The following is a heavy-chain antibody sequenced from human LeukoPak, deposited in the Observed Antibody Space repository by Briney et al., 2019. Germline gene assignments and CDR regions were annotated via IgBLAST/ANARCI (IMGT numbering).Heavy chain of an antibody. Sequence: SETLSLTCTVSGGSISSSSYYWGWIRQPPGKGLEWIGSIYHSGSTYYNPSLKSRVTISVDTSKNQFSLKLSSVTAADTAVYYCARDGGLLYYDFWSGYTFDYWGQGTLVTVSS. D-gene: IGHD3-3*01. CDR3: ARDGGLLYYDFWSGYTFDY. V-gene: IGHV4-39*07. CDR1: GGSISSSSYY. J-gene: IGHJ4*02. CDR2: IYHSGST.